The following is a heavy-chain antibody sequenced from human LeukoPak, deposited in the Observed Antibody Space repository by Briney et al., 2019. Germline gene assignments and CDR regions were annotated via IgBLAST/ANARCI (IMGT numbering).Heavy chain of an antibody. Sequence: ASVKVSCTASGYTFTSYGISWVRQAPGQGLEWMGWISAYNGNTNYAQKLQGRVTMTTDTSTSTAYMELRSLRSDDTAVYYCARDSGSLIVVVITTPGRSYGMDVWGQGTTVTVS. CDR1: GYTFTSYG. V-gene: IGHV1-18*01. CDR3: ARDSGSLIVVVITTPGRSYGMDV. D-gene: IGHD3-22*01. CDR2: ISAYNGNT. J-gene: IGHJ6*02.